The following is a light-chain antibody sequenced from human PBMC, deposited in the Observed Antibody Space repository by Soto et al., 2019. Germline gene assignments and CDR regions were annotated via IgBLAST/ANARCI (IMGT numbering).Light chain of an antibody. CDR1: SSDVGGYNY. V-gene: IGLV2-11*01. Sequence: QSVLTQPRSVSGPPGQSVTISCTGTSSDVGGYNYVSWYQQHPGKAPKLMIYDVSERPSGVPDRFSGSKSGNTASLTISGLQAEDEADYYCCSYAGSPYVFGTGTKVTVL. CDR2: DVS. J-gene: IGLJ1*01. CDR3: CSYAGSPYV.